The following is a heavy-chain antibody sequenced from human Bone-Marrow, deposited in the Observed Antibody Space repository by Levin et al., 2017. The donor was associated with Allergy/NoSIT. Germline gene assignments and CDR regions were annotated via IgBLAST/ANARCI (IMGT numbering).Heavy chain of an antibody. CDR3: AKVAGSYHMDV. Sequence: SGGSLRLSCAASGFTFSTYAMSWVRQAPGKGLEWVSSISGSAGSTYYADFVKGRFTISRDNSKNTLNLQMNSLRAEDTALYYCAKVAGSYHMDVWGQGTTVTVSS. D-gene: IGHD1-14*01. J-gene: IGHJ6*02. V-gene: IGHV3-23*01. CDR2: ISGSAGST. CDR1: GFTFSTYA.